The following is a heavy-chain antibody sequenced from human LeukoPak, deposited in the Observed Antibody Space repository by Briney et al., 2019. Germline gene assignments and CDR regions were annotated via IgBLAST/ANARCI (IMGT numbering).Heavy chain of an antibody. CDR2: IYHSGST. D-gene: IGHD2-2*01. Sequence: SETLSLTCTVSGYSISSGYYWGWIRQPPGKGLEWIGSIYHSGSTYYNPSLKSRVTISVDTSKNQFSLKLSSVTAADTDVYYCARGYCSSTSRYLLRYYFDYWGQGPLVTVSS. CDR3: ARGYCSSTSRYLLRYYFDY. J-gene: IGHJ4*02. CDR1: GYSISSGYY. V-gene: IGHV4-38-2*02.